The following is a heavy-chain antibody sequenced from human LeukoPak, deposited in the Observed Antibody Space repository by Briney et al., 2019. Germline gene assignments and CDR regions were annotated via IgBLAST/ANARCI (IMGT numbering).Heavy chain of an antibody. J-gene: IGHJ3*02. CDR2: IIPIFGTA. V-gene: IGHV1-69*06. D-gene: IGHD3-9*01. Sequence: PSGRLSRKAAGGTVGSYAGNWGRQRPGQGLEWMGGIIPIFGTANYAQKFQGRVTITADKSTSTAYMELSSLRSEYTAVYSCATPAYAIFTSRVFAIWGQGRMLTRSS. CDR3: ATPAYAIFTSRVFAI. CDR1: GGTVGSYA.